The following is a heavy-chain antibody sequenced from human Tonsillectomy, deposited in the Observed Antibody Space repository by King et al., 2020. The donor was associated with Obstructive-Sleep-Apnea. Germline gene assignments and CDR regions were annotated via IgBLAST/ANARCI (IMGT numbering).Heavy chain of an antibody. V-gene: IGHV3-30*04. CDR2: ISYDGSNK. J-gene: IGHJ4*02. CDR3: ARDRGSYYDSSGFNYFDY. Sequence: VQLVESGGGVVQPGRSLRLSCAASGFTFSNYAMHWVRQAPGKGLEWVAVISYDGSNKYYADSVKGRFTISRDNSKNTLYLQMNSLRAEDTAVYYCARDRGSYYDSSGFNYFDYWVQGTLVTVSS. CDR1: GFTFSNYA. D-gene: IGHD3-22*01.